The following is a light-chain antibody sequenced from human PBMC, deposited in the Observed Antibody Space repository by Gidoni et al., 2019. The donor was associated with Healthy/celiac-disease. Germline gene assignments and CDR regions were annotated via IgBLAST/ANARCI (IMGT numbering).Light chain of an antibody. V-gene: IGKV4-1*01. Sequence: IVMAQSPDSLAVSLGERATINCTSSQSVFYSSNNKNYLAWYQQKPGQPPKLLIYWASTREAGVPDRFSGSGSGTDFTLTISSLQAEDVAVYYCQQYYSTPFAFGQXTRLEIK. CDR2: WAS. CDR1: QSVFYSSNNKNY. J-gene: IGKJ5*01. CDR3: QQYYSTPFA.